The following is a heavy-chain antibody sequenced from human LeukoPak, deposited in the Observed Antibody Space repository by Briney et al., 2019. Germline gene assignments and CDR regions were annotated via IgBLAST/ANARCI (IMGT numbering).Heavy chain of an antibody. D-gene: IGHD3-16*02. J-gene: IGHJ4*02. Sequence: QPGRSLRLSCAASGFTFSSYGMHWVRQAPGKGLEWVAVIWYDGSNKYYADSVKGRFTISRDNSKNTLYLQMNSLRAEDTAVYYRAKALRLGELSSPDYWGQGTLVTVSS. CDR3: AKALRLGELSSPDY. CDR1: GFTFSSYG. V-gene: IGHV3-33*06. CDR2: IWYDGSNK.